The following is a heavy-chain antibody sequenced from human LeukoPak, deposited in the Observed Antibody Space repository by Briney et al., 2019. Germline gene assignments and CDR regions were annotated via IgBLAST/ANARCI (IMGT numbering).Heavy chain of an antibody. CDR3: AKDGGGYYPSYYYYMDV. CDR2: IRYDGSNK. Sequence: GGSLRLSCAASEFTFSSYGMHWVRQAPGKGLEWVAFIRYDGSNKYYADSVKGRFTISRDNSKNTLYLQMNSLRAEDTAVYYCAKDGGGYYPSYYYYMDVWGKGTTVTISS. D-gene: IGHD3-22*01. J-gene: IGHJ6*03. CDR1: EFTFSSYG. V-gene: IGHV3-30*02.